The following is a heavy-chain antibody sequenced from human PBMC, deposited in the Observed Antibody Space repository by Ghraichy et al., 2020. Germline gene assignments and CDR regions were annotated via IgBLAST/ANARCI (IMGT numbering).Heavy chain of an antibody. CDR3: TTDYVGGVGGKKNYYYMDV. D-gene: IGHD3-16*01. V-gene: IGHV3-15*01. J-gene: IGHJ6*03. CDR1: GFTFSNAW. CDR2: IKSKTDGGTT. Sequence: GGSLRLSCAASGFTFSNAWMSWVRQAPGKGLEWVGRIKSKTDGGTTDYAAPVKGRFTISRDDSKNTLYLQMNSLKTEDTAVYYCTTDYVGGVGGKKNYYYMDVWGKGTTVTVSS.